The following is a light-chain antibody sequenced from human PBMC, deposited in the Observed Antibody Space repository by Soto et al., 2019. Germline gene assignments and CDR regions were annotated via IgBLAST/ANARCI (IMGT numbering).Light chain of an antibody. Sequence: QSVLTQPRSVSGSRGQSVTISCTGTSSDIGGYNYVSWYQQHPGKAPKLMIYDVIKRPSGVPDRFSGSKSGNTASLTIYGLQAEDEADYYCCSYAGSYTHVFGTGTKVTVL. CDR3: CSYAGSYTHV. V-gene: IGLV2-11*01. CDR1: SSDIGGYNY. J-gene: IGLJ1*01. CDR2: DVI.